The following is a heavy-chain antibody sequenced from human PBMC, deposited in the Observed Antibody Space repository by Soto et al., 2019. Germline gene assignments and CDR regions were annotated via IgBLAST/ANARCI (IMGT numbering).Heavy chain of an antibody. V-gene: IGHV1-24*01. CDR2: FDPEDGET. D-gene: IGHD3-22*01. CDR1: GYTLTELS. Sequence: ASVKDSCKVSGYTLTELSMHWVRQAPGKGLEWMGGFDPEDGETIYAQKFQGRVTMTEDTSTDTAYMELSILRSEDTAVYYCATPIGSSGYHDAFDIWGQGTMVTVSS. CDR3: ATPIGSSGYHDAFDI. J-gene: IGHJ3*02.